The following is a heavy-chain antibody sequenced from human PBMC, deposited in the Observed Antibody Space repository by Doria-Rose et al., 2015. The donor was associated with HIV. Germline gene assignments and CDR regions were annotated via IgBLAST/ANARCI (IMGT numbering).Heavy chain of an antibody. CDR1: GYTFTGYY. D-gene: IGHD6-19*01. V-gene: IGHV1-2*04. CDR2: INPNSGGT. CDR3: ARADSSGWYKRDPYGMDV. Sequence: QVQLVESGAEVKKPGASVKVSCKASGYTFTGYYMHWVRQAPGQGLEWMGWINPNSGGTNYAQKFQGWVTMTRDTSISTAYMELSGLRSDDTAVYYCARADSSGWYKRDPYGMDVWGQGTTVTVSS. J-gene: IGHJ6*02.